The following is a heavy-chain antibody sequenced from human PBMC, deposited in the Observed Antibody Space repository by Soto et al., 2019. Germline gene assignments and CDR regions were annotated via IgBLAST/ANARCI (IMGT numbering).Heavy chain of an antibody. CDR3: ASSYGSGYRAFDY. CDR2: INPILSMS. CDR1: GDTFSFYS. J-gene: IGHJ4*02. D-gene: IGHD3-10*01. Sequence: QVQLVQSGAEVRKPGSSVKVSCKASGDTFSFYSIHWVRQAPGLGLEWMGRINPILSMSNYAQRFQGRVTMTADKSTSTAYMKLSGLRYEDTAIYYCASSYGSGYRAFDYWGQGALVTVSS. V-gene: IGHV1-69*02.